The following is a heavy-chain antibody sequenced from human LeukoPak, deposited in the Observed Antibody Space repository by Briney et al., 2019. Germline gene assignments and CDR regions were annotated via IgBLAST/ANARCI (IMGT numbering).Heavy chain of an antibody. CDR1: GFTFSNAW. Sequence: GGSLRLSCTASGFTFSNAWMSWVRQGPGEGLEWVGRIKSKTGGGTTDYAAPVKGRFIISRDDSRNTLYLQMNSLKIEDTAVYYCTTDVGGATTFDPGAWFDPWGQGTLVTVSS. CDR2: IKSKTGGGTT. D-gene: IGHD1-26*01. CDR3: TTDVGGATTFDPGAWFDP. J-gene: IGHJ5*02. V-gene: IGHV3-15*01.